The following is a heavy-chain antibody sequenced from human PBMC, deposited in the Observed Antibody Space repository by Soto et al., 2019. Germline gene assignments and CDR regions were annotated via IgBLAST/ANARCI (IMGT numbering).Heavy chain of an antibody. J-gene: IGHJ4*02. CDR1: GFTFGSYC. V-gene: IGHV3-7*01. CDR2: IKQDGSDN. CDR3: ARCAPGLKDESGYDSSFDY. D-gene: IGHD5-12*01. Sequence: GGSLRPSCAAAGFTFGSYCMSWDRQAPEKGMEWVANIKQDGSDNYYVDSVKGRFIITRDNAKNSLYLQVNSLSTDDTAVYYCARCAPGLKDESGYDSSFDYWGQGTLVTVSS.